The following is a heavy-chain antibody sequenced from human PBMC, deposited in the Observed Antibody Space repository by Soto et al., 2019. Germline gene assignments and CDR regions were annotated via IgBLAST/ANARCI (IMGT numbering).Heavy chain of an antibody. CDR2: IYYSGTT. CDR3: ARSRGEWNNAFDL. CDR1: GGSIYPYY. J-gene: IGHJ3*01. V-gene: IGHV4-59*01. D-gene: IGHD3-10*01. Sequence: QVQLQESGPGLVKPSETLSLTCTVSGGSIYPYYWSWIRQSPGKGLEWTGYIYYSGTTSYNPSLKSRLTISVDTARNQFSLKLTSVTAADTAVYYCARSRGEWNNAFDLWGQGTMVTVSS.